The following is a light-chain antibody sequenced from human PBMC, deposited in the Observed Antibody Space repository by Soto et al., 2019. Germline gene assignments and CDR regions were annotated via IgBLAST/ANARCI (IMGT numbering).Light chain of an antibody. CDR1: QSINIW. CDR2: QAS. J-gene: IGKJ2*01. Sequence: DIQMAQSPSTLSASVGDRVTITCRASQSINIWLAWYQQKPGKAPQLLIYQASRLESGVPSRFSGSGSGTEFTLTSSSLQPDDFAPYYCQQYNSYSYTFGQGTKLEIK. CDR3: QQYNSYSYT. V-gene: IGKV1-5*03.